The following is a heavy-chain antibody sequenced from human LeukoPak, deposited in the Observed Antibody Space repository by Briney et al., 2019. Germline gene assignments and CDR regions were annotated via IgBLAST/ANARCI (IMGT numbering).Heavy chain of an antibody. D-gene: IGHD6-13*01. V-gene: IGHV5-51*01. CDR3: ATSSSTSARGFDY. CDR2: IYPGDSDT. Sequence: GESLKISCKVSGYSFTSYWIGWGRQMPGKGLEWMGIIYPGDSDTRYSPSFQGQVTISADKSISTAYLQWSSLKASDTAMYYCATSSSTSARGFDYWGQGTLVTVSS. J-gene: IGHJ4*02. CDR1: GYSFTSYW.